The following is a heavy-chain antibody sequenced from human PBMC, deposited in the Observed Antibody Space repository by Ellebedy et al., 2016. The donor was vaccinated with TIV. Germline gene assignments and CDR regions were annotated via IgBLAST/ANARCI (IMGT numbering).Heavy chain of an antibody. D-gene: IGHD2-21*02. CDR1: GFSLSTVIMG. Sequence: SGPTLVKPTETLTLTCTVSGFSLSTVIMGVSWIRQPPGQALELLAHIFSNDEKSYSTSLKSRLTISKDTAKSQVVLTMTNMDAVDTATYYCERNLRYCGGDCSHQFDFWGQGTLVTVSS. CDR2: IFSNDEK. CDR3: ERNLRYCGGDCSHQFDF. J-gene: IGHJ4*02. V-gene: IGHV2-26*01.